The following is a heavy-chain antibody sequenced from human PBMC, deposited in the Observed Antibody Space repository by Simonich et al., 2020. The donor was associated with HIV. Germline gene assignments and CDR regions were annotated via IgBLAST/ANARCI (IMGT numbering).Heavy chain of an antibody. CDR2: INSYNGTT. CDR3: ARGGKHNFWSGHDGFDI. CDR1: GFTFASFD. J-gene: IGHJ3*02. V-gene: IGHV1-18*01. Sequence: QVQMVQSGAEVKKPGASVKVSCKASGFTFASFDITWVRQAPGQGLEGRGWINSYNGTTNYAQNLQGRVTMTTDTSTSTAYMELRSLRSDDTAVYYCARGGKHNFWSGHDGFDIWGQGTMVTVSS. D-gene: IGHD3-3*01.